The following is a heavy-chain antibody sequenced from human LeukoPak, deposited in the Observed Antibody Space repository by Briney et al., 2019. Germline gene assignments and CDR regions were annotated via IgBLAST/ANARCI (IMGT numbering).Heavy chain of an antibody. Sequence: GVLRLSCAASGFTFSNYWMKWVRQAPGKGPEWVASINNDGSGKYFVDSVEDRFTISRDNAKNSLYLQINSLKVEDTAIYYCARDDGDVWGIGTTVTVSS. J-gene: IGHJ6*03. CDR3: ARDDGDV. CDR2: INNDGSGK. CDR1: GFTFSNYW. V-gene: IGHV3-7*01.